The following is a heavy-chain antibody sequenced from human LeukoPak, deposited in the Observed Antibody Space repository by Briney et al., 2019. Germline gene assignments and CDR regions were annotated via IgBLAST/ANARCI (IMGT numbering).Heavy chain of an antibody. CDR3: ARDYGDFPAYYFDY. CDR1: GGSISSYY. J-gene: IGHJ4*02. CDR2: IYNSGIT. Sequence: SETLSLTCTVSGGSISSYYWSWIRQPAGKGLEWIGRIYNSGITNYNPSLKSRVTMSMDTSMNQFSLKLRSVTAADTAVYYCARDYGDFPAYYFDYWGQGTLVTVSS. V-gene: IGHV4-4*07. D-gene: IGHD4-17*01.